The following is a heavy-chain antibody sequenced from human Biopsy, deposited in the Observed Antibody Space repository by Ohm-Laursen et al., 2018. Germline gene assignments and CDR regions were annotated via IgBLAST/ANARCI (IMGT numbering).Heavy chain of an antibody. CDR3: ARDKTVLNYYFASDV. CDR1: GGTFTNYA. J-gene: IGHJ6*01. V-gene: IGHV1-69*04. Sequence: ASVKVSCKASGGTFTNYAISWVRQAPGQGLEWVGRIISMVGTPKYAQKFQGRATITVDKSTSTAYLDLSSLKSEDTAVYYCARDKTVLNYYFASDVWGQGTTVTASS. CDR2: IISMVGTP. D-gene: IGHD2/OR15-2a*01.